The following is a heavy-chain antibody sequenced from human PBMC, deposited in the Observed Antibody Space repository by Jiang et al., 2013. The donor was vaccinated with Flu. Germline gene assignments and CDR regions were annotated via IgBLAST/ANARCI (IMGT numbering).Heavy chain of an antibody. V-gene: IGHV5-51*01. CDR3: ARRSAFDWLLDLDAFDI. CDR1: GYTFTSYW. Sequence: GAEVKKPGESLKISCKGSGYTFTSYWIGWVRQMPGKGLEWMGIIYPGDSDTRYSPSFQGQVTFSADKSISTAYLQWSSLKASDTAMYYCARRSAFDWLLDLDAFDIWGQGTMVTVSS. CDR2: IYPGDSDT. D-gene: IGHD3-9*01. J-gene: IGHJ3*02.